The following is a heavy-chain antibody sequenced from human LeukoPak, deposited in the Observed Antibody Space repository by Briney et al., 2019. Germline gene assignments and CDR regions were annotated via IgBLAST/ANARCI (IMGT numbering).Heavy chain of an antibody. D-gene: IGHD3-10*01. CDR3: AREWFGELI. V-gene: IGHV3-30*04. J-gene: IGHJ4*02. CDR1: GFTFSSYA. CDR2: ISYDGSNK. Sequence: SGGSLRLSCAASGFTFSSYAMHWVRQAPGKGLEWVAVISYDGSNKYYADSVKGRFTISRDNAKNSLYLQMNSLRADDTAVYYCAREWFGELIWGQGTLVTVSS.